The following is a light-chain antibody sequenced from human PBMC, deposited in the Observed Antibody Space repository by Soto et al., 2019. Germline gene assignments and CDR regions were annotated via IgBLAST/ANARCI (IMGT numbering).Light chain of an antibody. CDR2: DAF. CDR3: QKSEDFPLAII. J-gene: IGKJ5*01. Sequence: DIQMTQSPSSLSASVGARVTITCQARQDISNYLNWYQQKPGKAPKLLXXDAFSLETGVPSRFSGSGSGTDFTFTISSLQPEHIATYYCQKSEDFPLAIIFGQGTRLEIK. CDR1: QDISNY. V-gene: IGKV1-33*01.